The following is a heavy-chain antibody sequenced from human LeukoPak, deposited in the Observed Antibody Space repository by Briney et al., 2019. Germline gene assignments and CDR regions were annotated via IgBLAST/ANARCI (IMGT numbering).Heavy chain of an antibody. J-gene: IGHJ5*02. V-gene: IGHV4-30-4*08. CDR2: IYYSGST. CDR3: ASAGRYYDSPNWFDP. CDR1: GGSISSGDYY. D-gene: IGHD3-22*01. Sequence: TSETLSLTCTVSGGSISSGDYYWSWIRQPPGKGLEWIGYIYYSGSTYHNPSLKSRVTISVDTSKNQFSLKLSSVTAADTAVYYCASAGRYYDSPNWFDPWGQGTLVTVSS.